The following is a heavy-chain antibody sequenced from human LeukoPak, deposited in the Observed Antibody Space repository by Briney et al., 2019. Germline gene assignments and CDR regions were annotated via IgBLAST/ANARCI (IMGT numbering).Heavy chain of an antibody. D-gene: IGHD5-18*01. CDR2: ISNTNNKT. J-gene: IGHJ4*02. CDR1: EFTFSSYW. V-gene: IGHV3-23*01. CDR3: AKGIQPWLIEY. Sequence: GGSLRLSCAASEFTFSSYWMSWVRQAPGKGLEWVSAISNTNNKTYYAGSVKGRFTISRDNSKNTLYLHMNSLSVEDTAVYYCAKGIQPWLIEYWGQGTLVTVSS.